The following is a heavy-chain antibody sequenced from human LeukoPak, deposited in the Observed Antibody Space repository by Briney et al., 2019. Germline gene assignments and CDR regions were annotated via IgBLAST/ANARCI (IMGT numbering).Heavy chain of an antibody. D-gene: IGHD7-27*01. V-gene: IGHV4-34*01. Sequence: SETLSLTCAVYGGSFSGYYWSWIRQPPGKGLEWIGEINHSGSTNYNPSLKSRVTISVDTSKNQFSLKLSSVTAADTAVYYCARMTGDRFDYWGQGTLVTVSS. CDR1: GGSFSGYY. CDR2: INHSGST. CDR3: ARMTGDRFDY. J-gene: IGHJ4*02.